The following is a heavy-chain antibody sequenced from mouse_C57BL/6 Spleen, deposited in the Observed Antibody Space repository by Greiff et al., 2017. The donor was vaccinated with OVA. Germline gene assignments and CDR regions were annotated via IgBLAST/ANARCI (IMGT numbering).Heavy chain of an antibody. Sequence: VQLQQSGPELVKPGASVKMSCKASGYTFTDYNMHWVKQSHGKSLEWIGYINPNNGGTSYNQKFKGKATLTVNKSSSTAYMELRSLTSEDSAVYYCARHGSSPYYFDYWGQGTTLTVSS. D-gene: IGHD1-1*01. V-gene: IGHV1-22*01. CDR1: GYTFTDYN. CDR2: INPNNGGT. CDR3: ARHGSSPYYFDY. J-gene: IGHJ2*01.